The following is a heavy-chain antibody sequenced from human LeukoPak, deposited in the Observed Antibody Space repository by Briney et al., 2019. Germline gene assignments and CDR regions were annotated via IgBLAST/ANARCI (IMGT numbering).Heavy chain of an antibody. J-gene: IGHJ4*02. CDR2: INHSGST. V-gene: IGHV4-34*01. CDR1: GGSFSGYY. D-gene: IGHD3-22*01. CDR3: ARNTPPPPPRDDSVPPFDY. Sequence: SETLSLTCAVYGGSFSGYYWSWLRQPPGKGLEWIGEINHSGSTNYNPSLKSRVTISVDTSKNQFSLKLSSVTAADTAVYYCARNTPPPPPRDDSVPPFDYWGQGTLVTVSS.